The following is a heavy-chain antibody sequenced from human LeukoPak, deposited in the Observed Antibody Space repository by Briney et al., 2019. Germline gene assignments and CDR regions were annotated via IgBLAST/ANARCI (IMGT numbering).Heavy chain of an antibody. CDR1: GFTFSIDW. V-gene: IGHV3-74*03. CDR2: INGDVGTT. J-gene: IGHJ3*02. CDR3: ARDALVKVGDLIVNDAFDI. D-gene: IGHD2-21*01. Sequence: RGSLRLSCTASGFTFSIDWANSGCQSPRKGLGWGSLINGDVGTTTHADSVKGRFTISRDNAKNTAYLQMHSLRDEDTAVYYCARDALVKVGDLIVNDAFDIWGQGTMVTVSS.